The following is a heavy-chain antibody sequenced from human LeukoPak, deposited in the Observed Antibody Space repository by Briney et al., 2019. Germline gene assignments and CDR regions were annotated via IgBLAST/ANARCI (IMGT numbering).Heavy chain of an antibody. CDR2: IWYDGSKK. Sequence: GGSLRLSCAASGYSFSSYGVQWVRQAPGKGLEWVAVIWYDGSKKYYADSVKGRFTISRDDSKNTLYLQMNSLRAEDTAIYYCARDPGTLATYFDYWGPGTLVTVSS. CDR1: GYSFSSYG. V-gene: IGHV3-33*01. J-gene: IGHJ4*02. CDR3: ARDPGTLATYFDY. D-gene: IGHD6-13*01.